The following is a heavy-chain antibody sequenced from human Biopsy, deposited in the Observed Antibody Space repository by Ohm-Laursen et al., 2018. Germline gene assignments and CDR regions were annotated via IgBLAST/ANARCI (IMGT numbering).Heavy chain of an antibody. J-gene: IGHJ4*01. Sequence: TLSLTCAVYGGSFSGYYWSWIRQPPGKGLEWIGEINHSGSTNYNPSLKSRVTISVDTSKNQFSLKLSSVTAADTAVYYCARGRLRAVARFDYWGQEPWSPSPQ. CDR3: ARGRLRAVARFDY. CDR1: GGSFSGYY. CDR2: INHSGST. D-gene: IGHD6-19*01. V-gene: IGHV4-34*01.